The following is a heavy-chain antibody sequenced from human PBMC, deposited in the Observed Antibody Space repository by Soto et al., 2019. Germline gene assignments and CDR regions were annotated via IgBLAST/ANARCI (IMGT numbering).Heavy chain of an antibody. CDR2: ISAYNGNT. CDR1: GYTFTSYG. V-gene: IGHV1-18*01. Sequence: GASVKVSCKASGYTFTSYGISWVRQDPGQGLEWMGWISAYNGNTNYAQKLQGRVTMTTDTSTSTAYMELRSLRSDDTAVYYCVRISPGYFDWYGAFDYWGQGTLVTVSS. J-gene: IGHJ4*02. CDR3: VRISPGYFDWYGAFDY. D-gene: IGHD3-9*01.